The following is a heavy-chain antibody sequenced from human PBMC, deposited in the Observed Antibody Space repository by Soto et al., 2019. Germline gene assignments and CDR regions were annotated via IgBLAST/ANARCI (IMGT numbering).Heavy chain of an antibody. V-gene: IGHV1-8*01. CDR1: GYSFTSLD. CDR3: ARGVSEGVDY. J-gene: IGHJ4*02. Sequence: QVQLVQSGAEVREPGASVKVSCKASGYSFTSLDINWVRQTAGQGLEWMGWMQPSNGRTGYAQKFQGRVTMTRDTSINTAYLELPTLTSDDTACYYCARGVSEGVDYWGQGTRVTFSS. CDR2: MQPSNGRT. D-gene: IGHD1-26*01.